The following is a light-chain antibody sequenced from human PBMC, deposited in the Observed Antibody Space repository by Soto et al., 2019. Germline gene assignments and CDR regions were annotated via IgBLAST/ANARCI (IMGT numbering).Light chain of an antibody. CDR1: QSVSGH. V-gene: IGKV3-15*01. Sequence: EIVMTQSPATLSVSTGERVTLSFRASQSVSGHLAWYQQKPGQAPRLIISGASTRATGIPARFSGSGSGTEFTLTISSLQPDDFATYYCQQYNSYWTFGQGTKVDIK. J-gene: IGKJ1*01. CDR2: GAS. CDR3: QQYNSYWT.